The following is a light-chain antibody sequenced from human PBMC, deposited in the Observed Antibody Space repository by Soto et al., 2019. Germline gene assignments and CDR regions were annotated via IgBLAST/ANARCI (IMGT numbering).Light chain of an antibody. Sequence: ALTQPASVSGSPGQSITISCTGTSSDVGGYNYVSWYQQHPGKAPKLMIYDVSNRPSGVSNRFSGPNSGNTASLTISGLQAEDEADYYCSSYTSSSTVVFGGGTKLTVL. CDR1: SSDVGGYNY. J-gene: IGLJ2*01. V-gene: IGLV2-14*01. CDR3: SSYTSSSTVV. CDR2: DVS.